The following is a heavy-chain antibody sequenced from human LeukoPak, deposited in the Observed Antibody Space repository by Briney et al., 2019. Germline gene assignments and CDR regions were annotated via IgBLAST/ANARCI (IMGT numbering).Heavy chain of an antibody. J-gene: IGHJ1*01. Sequence: SEALSLTCTVSGGSISSYYWNWIRQPPGKGLEWIGYISYSGSTKYNPSLKSRVTISVDTSKNQFSLRVTSLTAADTAVYYCARALTGTTSIFHHWGQGTLVTVSS. CDR1: GGSISSYY. CDR2: ISYSGST. D-gene: IGHD1-7*01. CDR3: ARALTGTTSIFHH. V-gene: IGHV4-59*01.